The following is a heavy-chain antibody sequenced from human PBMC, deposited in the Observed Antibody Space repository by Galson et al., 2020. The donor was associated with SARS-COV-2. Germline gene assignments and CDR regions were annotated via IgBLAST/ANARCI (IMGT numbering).Heavy chain of an antibody. Sequence: TEGSLRLSCAASGFIFSDYSMNWVRQAPGKGLEWVSFITSSSYIYYADSVKGRFTISRDNARNSLYLQMNSLRAEDTAVYYCARDLYDSSGILAYWGQGTLVTVSS. D-gene: IGHD3-22*01. CDR1: GFIFSDYS. J-gene: IGHJ4*02. CDR2: ITSSSYI. CDR3: ARDLYDSSGILAY. V-gene: IGHV3-21*01.